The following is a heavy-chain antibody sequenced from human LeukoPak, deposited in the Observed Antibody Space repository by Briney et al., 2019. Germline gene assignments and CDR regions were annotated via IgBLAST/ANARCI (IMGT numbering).Heavy chain of an antibody. V-gene: IGHV3-15*01. Sequence: GGSLRLSCAASGFTFSNAWMSWVRQAPGKGLEWVGRIKSKTYGGTTDYAAPVKGRFTISRDDSKNTLYLQMNSLKTEDTAVYYCTTDTGDYIVVVPAAIGYWGQGTLVTVSS. D-gene: IGHD2-2*02. CDR3: TTDTGDYIVVVPAAIGY. CDR1: GFTFSNAW. CDR2: IKSKTYGGTT. J-gene: IGHJ4*02.